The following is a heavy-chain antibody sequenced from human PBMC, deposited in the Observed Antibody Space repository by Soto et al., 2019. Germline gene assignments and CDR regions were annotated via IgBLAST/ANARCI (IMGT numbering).Heavy chain of an antibody. J-gene: IGHJ4*02. V-gene: IGHV4-39*01. CDR2: IYYSGST. CDR1: GGSISSSSYY. D-gene: IGHD3-3*01. Sequence: SETLSLTCTVSGGSISSSSYYWGWIRQPPGKGLEWIGSIYYSGSTYYNPSLKSRVTISVDTSKNQFSLKLSSVTAADTAVYYCARPYYDFWSGQRGGFDYWGQGTLVTVSS. CDR3: ARPYYDFWSGQRGGFDY.